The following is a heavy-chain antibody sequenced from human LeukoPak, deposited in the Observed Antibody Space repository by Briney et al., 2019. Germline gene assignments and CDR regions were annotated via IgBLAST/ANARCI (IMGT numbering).Heavy chain of an antibody. CDR3: ARLRSHCSNGVCYPSAFDY. Sequence: GESLKISCKGSGYSFTTYWIGWVRQMPGKGLEWMGIIYPDDSDTRYSPSFRGQVTISADKSINTAYLQWSSLKASDTAMYYCARLRSHCSNGVCYPSAFDYWGQGTLVTVSS. D-gene: IGHD2-8*01. V-gene: IGHV5-51*01. CDR2: IYPDDSDT. J-gene: IGHJ4*02. CDR1: GYSFTTYW.